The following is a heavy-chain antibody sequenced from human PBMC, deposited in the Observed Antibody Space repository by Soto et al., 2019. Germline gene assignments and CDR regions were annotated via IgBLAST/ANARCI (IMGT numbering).Heavy chain of an antibody. D-gene: IGHD4-4*01. CDR1: GFTFSNAW. V-gene: IGHV3-15*01. J-gene: IGHJ6*03. CDR2: IKSKTDGGTT. Sequence: PGGSLGLSCAASGFTFSNAWMSWVRQAPGKGLEWVGRIKSKTDGGTTDYAAPVKGRFTISRDDSKNTLYLQMNSLRAEDTAVYYCARDRRDYSDPPGSGYMDVWGKGTTVTVSS. CDR3: ARDRRDYSDPPGSGYMDV.